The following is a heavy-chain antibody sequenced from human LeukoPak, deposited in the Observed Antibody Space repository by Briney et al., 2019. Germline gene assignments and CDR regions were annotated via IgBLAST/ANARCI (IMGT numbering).Heavy chain of an antibody. Sequence: GGSLRLSCAASGFTFSSYAMSWVRQAPGKGLEWVSAISGSSGSTYYADSVKGRFTISRDNSKNTLYLQMNSLRAEDTAVYYCAKGKAVHCSSTSCYIDYWGQGTLVTVSS. CDR3: AKGKAVHCSSTSCYIDY. J-gene: IGHJ4*02. D-gene: IGHD2-2*02. CDR1: GFTFSSYA. V-gene: IGHV3-23*01. CDR2: ISGSSGST.